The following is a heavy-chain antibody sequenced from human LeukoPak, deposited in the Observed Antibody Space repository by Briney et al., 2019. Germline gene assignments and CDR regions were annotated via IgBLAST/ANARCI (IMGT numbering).Heavy chain of an antibody. J-gene: IGHJ5*02. D-gene: IGHD6-19*01. Sequence: SQTLSLTCAVYGGSFSGYYWRWIRHPPGKGLEWIGEINHSGSTNYNPSLKSRVTISVDTSKNQFSLKLSSVTAADTAVYYCAREGLAVAVNWFDPWGQGTLVTVSS. CDR1: GGSFSGYY. V-gene: IGHV4-34*01. CDR2: INHSGST. CDR3: AREGLAVAVNWFDP.